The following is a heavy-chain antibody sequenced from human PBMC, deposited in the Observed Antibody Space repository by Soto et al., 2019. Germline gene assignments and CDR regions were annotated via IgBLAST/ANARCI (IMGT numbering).Heavy chain of an antibody. CDR3: ARDFKDCSGGSCYPSRFDY. J-gene: IGHJ4*02. D-gene: IGHD2-15*01. Sequence: GGSLRLSCAASGFTFSSYGMLWVRQAPGKGLEWVAVIWYDGSNKYYADSVKGRFTISGDNSKNPLYLQMNRLRAEDTAVYYCARDFKDCSGGSCYPSRFDYWGQGTLVTVSS. V-gene: IGHV3-33*01. CDR2: IWYDGSNK. CDR1: GFTFSSYG.